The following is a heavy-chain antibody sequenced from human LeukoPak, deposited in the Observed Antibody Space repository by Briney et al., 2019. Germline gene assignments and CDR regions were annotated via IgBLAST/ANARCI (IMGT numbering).Heavy chain of an antibody. V-gene: IGHV3-23*01. CDR3: AKAPPMVRGVFDY. Sequence: GGSRRLSCAASGFTFSSYAMSWVRQAPGKGLEWVSAISGSGGSTYYADSVKGRYTISRDNSKNTLYLQMNSLRAEDTAVYYCAKAPPMVRGVFDYWGQGTLVTVSS. J-gene: IGHJ4*02. CDR1: GFTFSSYA. CDR2: ISGSGGST. D-gene: IGHD3-10*01.